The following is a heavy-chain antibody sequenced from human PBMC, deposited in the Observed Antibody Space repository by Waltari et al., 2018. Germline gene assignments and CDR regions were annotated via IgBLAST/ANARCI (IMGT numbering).Heavy chain of an antibody. CDR1: GGYFIGYN. CDR3: AMGGVVAATIPY. D-gene: IGHD2-15*01. V-gene: IGHV4-34*01. Sequence: QVQLQKWGAGLSKQSEPMSLPCGVYGGYFIGYNWRRIRQPPGKGLDGIGEINHSGSTNYNPSLKSRVTISVDTSKNQFSLKLSSVTAADTAVYYCAMGGVVAATIPYWGQGTLVTVSS. CDR2: INHSGST. J-gene: IGHJ4*02.